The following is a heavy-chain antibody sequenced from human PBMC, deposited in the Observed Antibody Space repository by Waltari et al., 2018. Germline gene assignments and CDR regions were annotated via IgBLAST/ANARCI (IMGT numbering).Heavy chain of an antibody. CDR1: GGSFSGYY. CDR3: ARSSGGGSYGWFDP. Sequence: QVQLQQWGAGLLKPSETLSLTCAVYGGSFSGYYWSWIRQPPGKGREWIGEINHSGSTNYNPSLKSRVTISVDTSKNQFSLKLSSVTAADTAVYYCARSSGGGSYGWFDPWGQGTLVTVSS. CDR2: INHSGST. J-gene: IGHJ5*02. V-gene: IGHV4-34*01. D-gene: IGHD1-26*01.